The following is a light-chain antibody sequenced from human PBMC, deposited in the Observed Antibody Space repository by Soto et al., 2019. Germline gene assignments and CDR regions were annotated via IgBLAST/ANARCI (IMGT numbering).Light chain of an antibody. CDR3: HQYGSSPWT. J-gene: IGKJ5*01. CDR2: DAS. CDR1: QSVSRN. Sequence: EIVLTQSPATISLSPVERATLSCRTSQSVSRNLAWYQQKPGQAPRLLIYDASQRATGIAARFSGSGPGTDFTLTISRVEPEDFAVYYCHQYGSSPWTLGQGTRLEIK. V-gene: IGKV3-20*01.